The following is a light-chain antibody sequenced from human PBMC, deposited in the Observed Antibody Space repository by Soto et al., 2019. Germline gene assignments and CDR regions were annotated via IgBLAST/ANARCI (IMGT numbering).Light chain of an antibody. V-gene: IGKV1-39*02. CDR1: QNISNY. J-gene: IGKJ5*01. Sequence: DIQMTQSPSSLSASIWDRVPIPCRASQNISNYLNWYQQKSGKAPKLLIYGASTLPRGVPSRFRGSGSGTDFTLTISSLESEDFAVYYYRQYGYSPITCGQGTRREI. CDR2: GAS. CDR3: RQYGYSPIT.